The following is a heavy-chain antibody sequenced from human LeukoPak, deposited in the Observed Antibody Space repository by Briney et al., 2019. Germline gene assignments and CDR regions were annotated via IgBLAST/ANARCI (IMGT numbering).Heavy chain of an antibody. CDR2: ISSSGSTI. CDR1: GFTFSSYE. V-gene: IGHV3-48*03. D-gene: IGHD4-17*01. Sequence: PGGSLRLSCAASGFTFSSYEMNWVRQAPGKGLEWVSYISSSGSTIYYADSVKGRFTISRDNAKNSLYLQMNSLRAEDTAVYYCASDPPGYGDYDEVGYFQHWGQGTLVTVSS. J-gene: IGHJ1*01. CDR3: ASDPPGYGDYDEVGYFQH.